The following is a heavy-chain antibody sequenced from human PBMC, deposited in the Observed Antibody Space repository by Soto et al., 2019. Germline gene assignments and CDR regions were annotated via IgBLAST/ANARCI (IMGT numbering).Heavy chain of an antibody. D-gene: IGHD3-16*01. Sequence: QLQLQESGPGLVKPSETLSLTCTVSGGSISSSSYYWGWIRQPPGKGLEWIGSIYYSGSTYYNPSLKSRVTISVDTSKNLLSPKLSSVTAADTAVYYCGRQRRGRGVMIIGRNYYYGMDVWGQGTTVTVSS. CDR3: GRQRRGRGVMIIGRNYYYGMDV. CDR2: IYYSGST. J-gene: IGHJ6*02. V-gene: IGHV4-39*01. CDR1: GGSISSSSYY.